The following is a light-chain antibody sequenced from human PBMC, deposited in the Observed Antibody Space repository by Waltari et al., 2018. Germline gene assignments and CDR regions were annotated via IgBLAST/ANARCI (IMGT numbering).Light chain of an antibody. Sequence: DIVMTQSPSPLSVSPGERATLSCRARQSISTNLAWYQKKPGQAPRLLIYGASLMAPLIQARFSGSGYGTEFTITRRRRKSAYLAVYVAQHYAQGPPITFGQGTRLEIK. CDR2: GAS. V-gene: IGKV3D-15*01. J-gene: IGKJ5*01. CDR1: QSISTN. CDR3: QHYAQGPPIT.